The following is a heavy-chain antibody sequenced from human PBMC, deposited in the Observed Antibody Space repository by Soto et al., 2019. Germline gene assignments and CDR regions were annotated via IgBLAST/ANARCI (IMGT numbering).Heavy chain of an antibody. J-gene: IGHJ6*02. Sequence: ASVKVSCKASGYTFTGYYMHWVRQAPGQGREWMGWINPNSGGTNYAQKVQGRVTMTRDTSISTAYMELSRLRSDDTAVYYCARDTPLYDSSRYYPYYYSYYGMDVWGQGXTVNVYS. CDR3: ARDTPLYDSSRYYPYYYSYYGMDV. D-gene: IGHD3-22*01. CDR2: INPNSGGT. CDR1: GYTFTGYY. V-gene: IGHV1-2*02.